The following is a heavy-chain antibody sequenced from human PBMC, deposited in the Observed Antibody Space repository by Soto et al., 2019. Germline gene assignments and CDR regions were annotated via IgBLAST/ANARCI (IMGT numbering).Heavy chain of an antibody. D-gene: IGHD6-13*01. CDR1: GYSFTSYW. J-gene: IGHJ4*02. CDR2: IDPSDSYT. CDR3: ARLQPAAGDNDLTFDY. V-gene: IGHV5-10-1*01. Sequence: EVQLVQSGAEVKKPGESLRISCKGSGYSFTSYWISWVRQMPGKGLEWMGRIDPSDSYTNYSPSFQGHVTISADKSISAAYLQWSSLKASDTAMYYCARLQPAAGDNDLTFDYWGQGTLVTVSS.